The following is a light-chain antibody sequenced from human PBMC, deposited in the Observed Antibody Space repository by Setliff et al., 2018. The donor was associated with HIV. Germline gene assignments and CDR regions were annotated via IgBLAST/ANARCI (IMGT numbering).Light chain of an antibody. Sequence: SYELTQPPSVSVSPGQTARIPCSGDALPNQFAYWYQQKLGQAPVLLIYRDTARSPGVPERFSASSSGTTVTLTISGVRAEDEADYYCESADKSGTFGVFGGGTQLTVL. V-gene: IGLV3-25*03. CDR2: RDT. J-gene: IGLJ3*02. CDR1: ALPNQF. CDR3: ESADKSGTFGV.